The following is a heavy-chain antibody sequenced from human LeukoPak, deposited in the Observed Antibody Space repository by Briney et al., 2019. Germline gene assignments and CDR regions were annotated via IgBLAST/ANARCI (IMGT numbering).Heavy chain of an antibody. J-gene: IGHJ4*02. CDR3: ARGSFGYTSGWYVFGY. Sequence: ASVTVSCTASVYTFTRYYMHWVRQAPGQGLEWMGWINPNSGGTNYAQKFQGRVTMTRDTPISTAYMDLSRMSSDETAVYDCARGSFGYTSGWYVFGYWGQGTLVTVSS. V-gene: IGHV1-2*02. CDR1: VYTFTRYY. CDR2: INPNSGGT. D-gene: IGHD6-19*01.